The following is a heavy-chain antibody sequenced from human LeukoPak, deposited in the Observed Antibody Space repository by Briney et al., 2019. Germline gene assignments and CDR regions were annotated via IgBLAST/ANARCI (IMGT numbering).Heavy chain of an antibody. CDR2: IYYSGST. Sequence: SETLSLTCTVSGASITSSSYYCGWIRQPPVKGLEWIGSIYYSGSTYYNPSLKSRVTMSGDPSKNQFSLKLSSVSAADTALYSWARFLVRFGDSRSSLHPPLFDYWGQGTLVTVSS. J-gene: IGHJ4*02. D-gene: IGHD6-6*01. V-gene: IGHV4-39*07. CDR3: ARFLVRFGDSRSSLHPPLFDY. CDR1: GASITSSSYY.